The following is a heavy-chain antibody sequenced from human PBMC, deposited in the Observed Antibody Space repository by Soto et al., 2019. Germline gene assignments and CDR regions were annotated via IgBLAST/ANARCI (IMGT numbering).Heavy chain of an antibody. J-gene: IGHJ6*02. CDR3: ARRGSSGYLGYYGMDV. CDR1: GYTFTSYG. Sequence: ASVKVSCKASGYTFTSYGISWVRQAPGQGLEWMGWISAYNGNTNYAQKLQGRVTMTTDTSTSTAYMELRSLRSDDTAVYYCARRGSSGYLGYYGMDVWGQGTTVTVSS. CDR2: ISAYNGNT. D-gene: IGHD3-22*01. V-gene: IGHV1-18*01.